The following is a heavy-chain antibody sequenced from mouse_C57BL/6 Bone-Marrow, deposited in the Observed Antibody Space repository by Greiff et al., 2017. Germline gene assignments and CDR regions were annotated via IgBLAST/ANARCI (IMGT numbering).Heavy chain of an antibody. CDR2: IYPGSGST. CDR3: ARVKSYYYGSSYWFAY. V-gene: IGHV1-55*01. D-gene: IGHD1-1*01. J-gene: IGHJ3*01. Sequence: VQLQQPGAELVKPGASVKMSCKASGYTFTSYWITWVKQRPGQGLEWLGDIYPGSGSTNYNEKFQSKATLTVDTSSSTAYMQLSSLTSEDSAVYYCARVKSYYYGSSYWFAYWGQGTLVTVSA. CDR1: GYTFTSYW.